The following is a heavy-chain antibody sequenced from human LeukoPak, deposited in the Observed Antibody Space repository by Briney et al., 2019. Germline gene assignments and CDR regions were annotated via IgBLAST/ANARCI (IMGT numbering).Heavy chain of an antibody. CDR1: GGSSSGYY. V-gene: IGHV4-34*01. D-gene: IGHD2-15*01. CDR2: INHSGST. CDR3: ARDCSGGSCPDPYYYYGMDV. Sequence: TSETLSLTCAVYGGSSSGYYWSWIRQPPGKGLEWIGEINHSGSTNYNPSLKSRVTISVDTSKNQFSLKLSSVTAADTAVYYCARDCSGGSCPDPYYYYGMDVWGQGTTVTVSS. J-gene: IGHJ6*02.